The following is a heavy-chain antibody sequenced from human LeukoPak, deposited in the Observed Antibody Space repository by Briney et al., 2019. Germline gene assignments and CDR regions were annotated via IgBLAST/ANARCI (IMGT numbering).Heavy chain of an antibody. D-gene: IGHD1-1*01. J-gene: IGHJ4*02. CDR3: AREGADGYNWNDGAFDY. CDR1: GYTFTDYW. CDR2: IHTNTGNP. V-gene: IGHV7-4-1*02. Sequence: ASVKVSCTASGYTFTDYWIQWVRQAPGQGLEWMGWIHTNTGNPTYAQGFTGRFVFSLDTSVSTAYLQISSLKAEDTAVYYCAREGADGYNWNDGAFDYWGQGTLVTVSS.